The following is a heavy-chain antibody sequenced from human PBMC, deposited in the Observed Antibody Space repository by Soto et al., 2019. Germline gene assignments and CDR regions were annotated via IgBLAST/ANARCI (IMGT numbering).Heavy chain of an antibody. V-gene: IGHV3-30-3*01. D-gene: IGHD3-10*01. J-gene: IGHJ4*02. CDR3: ARDLTYSFDY. CDR2: ISYDGSNK. CDR1: GFTFSNYA. Sequence: QVQLVETGXXXXXXXXXPRLSCAASGFTFSNYAVHWVRQAPGKGLEWVALISYDGSNKYYADSVKGRFTISRDNSKNTLYLQMNSLRPEDTAVYYCARDLTYSFDYRGQGTLVTVSS.